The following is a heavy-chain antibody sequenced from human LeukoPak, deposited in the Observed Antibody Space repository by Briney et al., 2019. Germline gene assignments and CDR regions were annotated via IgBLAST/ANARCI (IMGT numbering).Heavy chain of an antibody. CDR1: GFTFSSYS. CDR3: AKFPPSVAARPTDY. V-gene: IGHV3-23*01. CDR2: ISGSGGST. D-gene: IGHD6-6*01. J-gene: IGHJ4*02. Sequence: GGSLRLSCAASGFTFSSYSMNWVRQAPGKGLEWVSAISGSGGSTYYADSVKGRFTISRDNSKNTLYLQMNSLRAEDTAVYYCAKFPPSVAARPTDYWGQGTLVTVSS.